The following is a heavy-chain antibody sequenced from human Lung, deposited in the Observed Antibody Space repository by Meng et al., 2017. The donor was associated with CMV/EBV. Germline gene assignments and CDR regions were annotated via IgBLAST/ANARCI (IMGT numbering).Heavy chain of an antibody. D-gene: IGHD4-17*01. J-gene: IGHJ5*02. CDR1: GFSFSSYA. CDR3: AKGTVTSAGIDH. V-gene: IGHV3-30*18. Sequence: SCEASGFSFSSYAMHWVRQAPGKGLEWVALIAHDGSRTSYADSVMGRFTISRDDSMKMVFLQMNTLRGDDTAVYYCAKGTVTSAGIDHWGQGSLVTVSS. CDR2: IAHDGSRT.